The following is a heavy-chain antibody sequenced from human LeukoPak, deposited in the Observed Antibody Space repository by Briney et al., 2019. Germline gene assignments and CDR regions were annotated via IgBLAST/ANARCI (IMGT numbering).Heavy chain of an antibody. D-gene: IGHD3-10*01. CDR1: GGTFSSYA. V-gene: IGHV1-69*13. CDR2: IIPIFGTA. J-gene: IGHJ6*04. Sequence: AASVKVSCKASGGTFSSYAISGVRQAPGQGLEWMGGIIPIFGTANYAQKFQGRVTITADESTSTAYMELSSLRSEDTAVYYCARSVWDGSGSYMLDLRTYYYYGMDVWGKGTTVTVSS. CDR3: ARSVWDGSGSYMLDLRTYYYYGMDV.